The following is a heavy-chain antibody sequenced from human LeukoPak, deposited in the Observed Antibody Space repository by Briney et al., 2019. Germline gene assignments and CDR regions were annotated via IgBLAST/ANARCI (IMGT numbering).Heavy chain of an antibody. CDR2: ISSSGSTI. CDR1: GFTFSDYY. D-gene: IGHD5-24*01. J-gene: IGHJ3*02. V-gene: IGHV3-11*04. CDR3: ARDRSGSREAFDI. Sequence: GGSLRLSCAASGFTFSDYYMSWIRQAPGKGLEWVSYISSSGSTIYYADSVKGRFTISRDNAKNSLYLHMNSLRAEDTAVYYCARDRSGSREAFDIWGQGTMVTVSS.